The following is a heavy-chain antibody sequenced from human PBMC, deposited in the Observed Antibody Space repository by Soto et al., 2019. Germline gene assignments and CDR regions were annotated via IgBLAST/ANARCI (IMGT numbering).Heavy chain of an antibody. CDR2: IYYTGST. CDR3: ARGRPAGRN. D-gene: IGHD2-15*01. Sequence: QLQLQESGPGLVKPSETLSLTCIVSGGSVSSDSYYYMWIRQPPGKGLEWIGHIYYTGSTNYNPSLKSRVTISADTSKNHISLKLTSVTAADTAVYYCARGRPAGRNWGQGIPVTVSS. V-gene: IGHV4-61*03. CDR1: GGSVSSDSYY. J-gene: IGHJ4*02.